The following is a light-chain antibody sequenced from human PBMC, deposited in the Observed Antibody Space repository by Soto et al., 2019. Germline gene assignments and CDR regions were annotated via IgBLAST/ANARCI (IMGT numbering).Light chain of an antibody. CDR3: QQTYTSVAT. J-gene: IGKJ1*01. Sequence: DIQVTHSPSSLSASVGDSVTLSCQTSQRVDSYIHWYQHQSGKPPKLLIYAASTLQDGVPSRFSGGGSGTAFSLIITGLQPGDSATYYCQQTYTSVATFGQGTKVDIK. CDR2: AAS. V-gene: IGKV1-39*01. CDR1: QRVDSY.